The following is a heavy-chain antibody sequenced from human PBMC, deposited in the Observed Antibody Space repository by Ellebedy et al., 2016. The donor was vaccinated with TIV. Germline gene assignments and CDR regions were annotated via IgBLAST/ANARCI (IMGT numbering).Heavy chain of an antibody. D-gene: IGHD3-3*01. CDR1: EYTFSSHD. Sequence: ASVKVSXXTAEYTFSSHDFNWVRQAPGQGPEWVGWINTGNGNTKYSQKFQGRVTITTDTSASTASMELSSLMSDDTAVYYCATREWQDPMDVWGQGTTVIVSS. CDR3: ATREWQDPMDV. V-gene: IGHV1-3*04. J-gene: IGHJ6*02. CDR2: INTGNGNT.